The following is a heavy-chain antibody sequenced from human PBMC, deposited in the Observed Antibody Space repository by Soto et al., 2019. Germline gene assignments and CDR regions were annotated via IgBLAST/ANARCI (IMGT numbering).Heavy chain of an antibody. CDR3: ARVAPGCSSTSCLSYFDY. J-gene: IGHJ4*02. D-gene: IGHD2-2*01. Sequence: ASVKVSCKASGYIFTTYALHWVRQAPGQRLEWMGWINAGKGNTKYSQKFQGRVTITADESTSTAYMELSSLRSEDTAVYYCARVAPGCSSTSCLSYFDYWGQGTLVTVSS. CDR2: INAGKGNT. V-gene: IGHV1-3*01. CDR1: GYIFTTYA.